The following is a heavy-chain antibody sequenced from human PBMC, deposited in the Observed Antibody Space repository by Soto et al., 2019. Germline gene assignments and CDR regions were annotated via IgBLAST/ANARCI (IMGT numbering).Heavy chain of an antibody. V-gene: IGHV4-4*07. CDR3: ARDTTGGWGVTWFDP. CDR2: IYSSGTT. CDR1: GGSIGGFF. D-gene: IGHD6-19*01. Sequence: QVQLQEAGPGLVKPSETLSLTCTVSGGSIGGFFWSWIRQPAGKGLEWIGRIYSSGTTNYNPSLKSRVTMSVDTSKNQFSLELTSVTAADTAVYYCARDTTGGWGVTWFDPWGQGTLVTVSS. J-gene: IGHJ5*02.